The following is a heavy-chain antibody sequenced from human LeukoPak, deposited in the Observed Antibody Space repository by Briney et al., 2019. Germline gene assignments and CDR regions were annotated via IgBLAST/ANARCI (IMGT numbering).Heavy chain of an antibody. CDR2: IYHSGST. J-gene: IGHJ5*02. CDR3: AGTYCSGGSCQYNWFDP. D-gene: IGHD2-15*01. CDR1: GGSISSSNW. V-gene: IGHV4-4*02. Sequence: SETLSLTCAVSGGSISSSNWWSWVRQPPGKGLEWIGKIYHSGSTNYNPSLKSRVTISLDKSKNQFSLKLSSVTAADTAVYYCAGTYCSGGSCQYNWFDPWGQGTLVTVSS.